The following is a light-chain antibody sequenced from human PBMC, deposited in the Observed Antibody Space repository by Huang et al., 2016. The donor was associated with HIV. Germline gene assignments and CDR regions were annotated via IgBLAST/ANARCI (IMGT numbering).Light chain of an antibody. V-gene: IGKV3-11*01. J-gene: IGKJ4*01. CDR1: QSVSSY. Sequence: EIVLTQSPVTLSLSPGERATLSCRASQSVSSYFAWYQQKPGQAPRLLIYDASNRATGIPARFSGSGSGTDFTLTISSLEPEDFAVYYCQQRSSWLTFGGGTAVEI. CDR2: DAS. CDR3: QQRSSWLT.